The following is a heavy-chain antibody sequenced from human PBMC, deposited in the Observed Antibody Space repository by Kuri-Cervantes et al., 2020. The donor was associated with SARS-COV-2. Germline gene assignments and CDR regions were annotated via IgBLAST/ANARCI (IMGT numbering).Heavy chain of an antibody. CDR2: IGTAGDP. D-gene: IGHD6-13*01. V-gene: IGHV3-13*05. J-gene: IGHJ2*01. CDR3: ARAGTAPHWYFDL. Sequence: ETLSLTCAASGFTFSSYDMHWVRQATGKGLEWVSAIGTAGDPYYPGSVKGRFTIYRENAKNSLYLQMNSLRAGDTAVYYCARAGTAPHWYFDLWGRGTLVTVSS. CDR1: GFTFSSYD.